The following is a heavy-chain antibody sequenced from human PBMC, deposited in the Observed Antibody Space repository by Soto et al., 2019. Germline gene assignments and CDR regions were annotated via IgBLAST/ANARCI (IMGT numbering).Heavy chain of an antibody. V-gene: IGHV2-26*01. CDR2: IFSNDEK. J-gene: IGHJ6*02. CDR3: ARMTSSSWYFGYYYYGMEV. CDR1: GFSLSNARMG. D-gene: IGHD6-13*01. Sequence: GSGPTLVNPTETLTLTCTVSGFSLSNARMGVSWIRQPPGKALEWLAHIFSNDEKSSSTSLKSRLTISKDTSKSQVVLTMTNMDPVDTATYYCARMTSSSWYFGYYYYGMEVWGQGTTVTVSS.